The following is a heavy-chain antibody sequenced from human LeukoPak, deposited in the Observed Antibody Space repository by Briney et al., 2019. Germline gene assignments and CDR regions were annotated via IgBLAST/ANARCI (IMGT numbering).Heavy chain of an antibody. J-gene: IGHJ6*03. CDR3: ARAIRYFGYYYYYMDV. D-gene: IGHD3-9*01. Sequence: SETLSLTCTVSGGSINSGDYYWVWIRQPPGKGLEWIGSIYYSGSTSYNPSLKSRVTIPVDTSKNQFSLKLSSVTAADTAVYYCARAIRYFGYYYYYMDVWGKGTTVTISS. V-gene: IGHV4-39*07. CDR1: GGSINSGDYY. CDR2: IYYSGST.